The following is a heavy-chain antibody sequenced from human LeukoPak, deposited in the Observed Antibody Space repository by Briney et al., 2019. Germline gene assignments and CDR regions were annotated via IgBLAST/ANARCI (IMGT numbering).Heavy chain of an antibody. CDR1: GYTLTELS. J-gene: IGHJ4*02. V-gene: IGHV1-24*01. CDR3: ATIEVPGYCSGGSCYSSLYYFDY. Sequence: ASVKVSCKVSGYTLTELSMHWVRQAPGKGLEWMGGFDPEDGGTIYAQKFQGRVTMTEDTSTDTAYMELSSLRSEDTAVYYCATIEVPGYCSGGSCYSSLYYFDYWGQGTLVTVSS. CDR2: FDPEDGGT. D-gene: IGHD2-15*01.